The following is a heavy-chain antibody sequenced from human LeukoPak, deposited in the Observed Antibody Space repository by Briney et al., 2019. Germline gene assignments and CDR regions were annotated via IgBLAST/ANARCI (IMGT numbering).Heavy chain of an antibody. CDR3: ARTLGYCSGGSCYESDWFDP. Sequence: GGSLRLSCVVSGFTFNSYSMNWVRQAPGKGLEWVSYISSSGSTVYYADSVKGRFTISRDNAKNSLFLQMNSLRVEDTAVYYCARTLGYCSGGSCYESDWFDPWGQGTLVTVSS. CDR1: GFTFNSYS. J-gene: IGHJ5*02. CDR2: ISSSGSTV. D-gene: IGHD2-15*01. V-gene: IGHV3-48*01.